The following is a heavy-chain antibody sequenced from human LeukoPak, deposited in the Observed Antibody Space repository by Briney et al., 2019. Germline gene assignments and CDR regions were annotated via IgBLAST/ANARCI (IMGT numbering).Heavy chain of an antibody. CDR2: INPNSGGT. D-gene: IGHD2-15*01. J-gene: IGHJ6*02. V-gene: IGHV1-2*06. CDR1: GYTFTGYY. CDR3: ARDLAPHYCSGGSCYSGHYYYYYYGMDV. Sequence: ASVKVSCKASGYTFTGYYMHWVRQAPGQGLEWMGRINPNSGGTNYAQKFQGRVTMTRDTSISIAYMELSRLRSDDTAVYYCARDLAPHYCSGGSCYSGHYYYYYYGMDVWGQGTTVTVSS.